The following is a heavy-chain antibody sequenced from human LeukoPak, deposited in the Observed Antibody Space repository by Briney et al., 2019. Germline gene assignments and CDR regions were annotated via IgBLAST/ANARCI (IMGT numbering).Heavy chain of an antibody. CDR1: GFTFSSYA. J-gene: IGHJ4*02. CDR3: AKDKAFLAGYFDY. V-gene: IGHV3-30*02. CDR2: IRYDSSDK. Sequence: GGSLRLSCAASGFTFSSYAMHWVRQAPGKGLEWVAFIRYDSSDKYYVDSVKGRFTISRDNSKNMLYLQLNSLRPEDTAVYYCAKDKAFLAGYFDYWGRGNLVTVSS.